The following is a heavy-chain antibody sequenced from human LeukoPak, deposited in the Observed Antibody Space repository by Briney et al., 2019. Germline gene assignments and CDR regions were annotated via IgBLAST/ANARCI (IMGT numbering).Heavy chain of an antibody. Sequence: GGSLRLSCAASGFTFSNYWMSWVRQAPGKGLEWVANIKPDGSEKDYVDSVKGRFTISRDNAKNSLYLQMNSLSAEDTAVYYCARDGPDSSWYYYNTFYYYYYYMDVWGKGTTVTVSS. V-gene: IGHV3-7*01. CDR1: GFTFSNYW. D-gene: IGHD6-13*01. J-gene: IGHJ6*03. CDR3: ARDGPDSSWYYYNTFYYYYYYMDV. CDR2: IKPDGSEK.